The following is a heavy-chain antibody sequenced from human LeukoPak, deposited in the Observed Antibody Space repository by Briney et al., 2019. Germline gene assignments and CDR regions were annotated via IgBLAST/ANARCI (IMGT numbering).Heavy chain of an antibody. D-gene: IGHD3-9*01. Sequence: GGSLRLSCVVSGFSLSNYAMSWVRQAPGKGLEWVSAISGSGGSTYYADSVKGRFTISRDNSKNTLYLQMNSLRAEDTAVYYCAKDLRYFDWLPLYYYGMDVWGQGTTVTVSS. CDR1: GFSLSNYA. V-gene: IGHV3-23*01. CDR3: AKDLRYFDWLPLYYYGMDV. J-gene: IGHJ6*02. CDR2: ISGSGGST.